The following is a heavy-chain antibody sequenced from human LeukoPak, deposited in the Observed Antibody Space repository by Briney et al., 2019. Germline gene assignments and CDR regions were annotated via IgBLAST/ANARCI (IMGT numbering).Heavy chain of an antibody. J-gene: IGHJ6*03. CDR2: INYSGST. Sequence: SETLSLTCTVSGGSISSSSYYRGWIRQPPGKGLEWIGSINYSGSTYYNPSLKSRVTISVDRSKNQFSLKLSSVTAADTAVYYCARGYCSGGSCYSSYYYSYMDVWGKGTTVTVSS. V-gene: IGHV4-39*07. CDR3: ARGYCSGGSCYSSYYYSYMDV. CDR1: GGSISSSSYY. D-gene: IGHD2-15*01.